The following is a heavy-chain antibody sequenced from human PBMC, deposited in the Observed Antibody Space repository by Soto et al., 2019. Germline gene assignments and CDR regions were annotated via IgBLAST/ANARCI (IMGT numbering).Heavy chain of an antibody. CDR2: ISSSGSTI. Sequence: GGSLRLSCAASGFTFSSYEMNWVRRAPGKGLEWVSYISSSGSTIYYADSVKGRFTISRDNAKNSLYLQMNSLRAEDTAVYYCARLRIVGANWFDPWGQGTLVTVSS. V-gene: IGHV3-48*03. CDR1: GFTFSSYE. J-gene: IGHJ5*02. CDR3: ARLRIVGANWFDP. D-gene: IGHD1-26*01.